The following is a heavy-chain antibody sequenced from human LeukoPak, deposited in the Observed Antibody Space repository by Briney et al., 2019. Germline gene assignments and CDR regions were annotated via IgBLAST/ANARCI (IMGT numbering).Heavy chain of an antibody. J-gene: IGHJ4*02. V-gene: IGHV3-66*01. Sequence: GGSLRLSCAASGFTVSSNHMTWVRQAPGKGLEWVSVIYSGGSILYADSVKGRFTISRDNSKNTLYLQMNSLRAEDTAVCYCARALRDGYNRGIDYWGQGTLVTVSS. CDR1: GFTVSSNH. CDR3: ARALRDGYNRGIDY. CDR2: IYSGGSI. D-gene: IGHD5-24*01.